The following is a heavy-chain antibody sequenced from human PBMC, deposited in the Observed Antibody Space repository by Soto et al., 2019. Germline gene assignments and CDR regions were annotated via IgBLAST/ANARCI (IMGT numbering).Heavy chain of an antibody. CDR3: AHSTGIAAAGILVWFDP. CDR1: GFSLSTSGVG. Sequence: QITLKESGPTLVKPTQTLTLTCTFSGFSLSTSGVGVGWIRQPPGKALEWLALIYWDDDKHYSPSLKSRLTITKDTSKNQVVLTMTNMDPVDTATYYCAHSTGIAAAGILVWFDPWGQVTLITVSS. J-gene: IGHJ5*02. CDR2: IYWDDDK. V-gene: IGHV2-5*02. D-gene: IGHD6-13*01.